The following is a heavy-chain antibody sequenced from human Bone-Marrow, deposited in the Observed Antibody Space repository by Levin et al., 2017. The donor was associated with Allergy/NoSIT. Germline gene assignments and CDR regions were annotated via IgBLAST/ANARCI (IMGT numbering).Heavy chain of an antibody. CDR1: GVSISNNYY. V-gene: IGHV4-39*07. CDR2: IYFIENT. Sequence: SETLSLTCNVSGVSISNNYYWAWIRQPPGKGLEWIGNIYFIENTYYNPSLQSRVAISLDTSKNHFSLRLTSLTAADTAVYYCARSYSSSWYQSGYFDYWGQGILVTASS. CDR3: ARSYSSSWYQSGYFDY. D-gene: IGHD6-13*01. J-gene: IGHJ4*02.